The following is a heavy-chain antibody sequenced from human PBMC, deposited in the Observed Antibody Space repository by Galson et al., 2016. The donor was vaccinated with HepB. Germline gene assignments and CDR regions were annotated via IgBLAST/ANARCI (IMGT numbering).Heavy chain of an antibody. D-gene: IGHD7-27*01. CDR2: IIPSSGSP. Sequence: SVKVSCKASGGTFSSHTIGWVRQAPGQGLEWMGWIIPSSGSPEYAQKFQGRVTITADESTSTAYIELRSLKVEDTAVYYCAAMNWGFWGQGTLVTVSS. V-gene: IGHV1-69*13. CDR1: GGTFSSHT. CDR3: AAMNWGF. J-gene: IGHJ4*02.